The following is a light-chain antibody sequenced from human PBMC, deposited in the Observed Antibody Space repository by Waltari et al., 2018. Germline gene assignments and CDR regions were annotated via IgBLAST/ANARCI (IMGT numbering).Light chain of an antibody. CDR3: AAWDDTLKGL. V-gene: IGLV1-44*01. Sequence: QSVLTQPPSASGAPGQRVTIPCSIGSSNIGSNTVNWYQQFPGTAPKLLMFKYDQRASGVPGRFSGSRSVTSASLAISGLQSEDEATYYCAAWDDTLKGLFGGGTTLTVL. J-gene: IGLJ3*02. CDR1: SSNIGSNT. CDR2: KYD.